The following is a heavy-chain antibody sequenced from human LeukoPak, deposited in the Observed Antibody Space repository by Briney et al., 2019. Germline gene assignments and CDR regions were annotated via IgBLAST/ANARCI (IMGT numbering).Heavy chain of an antibody. CDR2: IKSKTDGGTT. D-gene: IGHD6-13*01. Sequence: GGSLRLSCAASGFTFSNAWMSWVRQAPGKELEWVGRIKSKTDGGTTDYAAPVKGRFTISRDDSKNTLYLQMNSLKTEDTAVYYCTTTPLYSSSWYHXGQXXXXXXXS. CDR3: TTTPLYSSSWYH. CDR1: GFTFSNAW. J-gene: IGHJ1*01. V-gene: IGHV3-15*01.